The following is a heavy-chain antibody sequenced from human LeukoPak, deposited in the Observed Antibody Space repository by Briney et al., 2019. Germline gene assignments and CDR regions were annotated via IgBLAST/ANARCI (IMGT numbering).Heavy chain of an antibody. CDR3: ARDQELWFRELSLDY. J-gene: IGHJ4*02. CDR2: INPNSGGT. D-gene: IGHD3-10*01. CDR1: GYTFTGYY. Sequence: ASVKVSCTASGYTFTGYYMNWVRQAPGQGLEWMGWINPNSGGTNYAQKFQGRVTMTRDTFTSTAYKELSRLRSDDTAVYYCARDQELWFRELSLDYWGQGTLVTVSS. V-gene: IGHV1-2*02.